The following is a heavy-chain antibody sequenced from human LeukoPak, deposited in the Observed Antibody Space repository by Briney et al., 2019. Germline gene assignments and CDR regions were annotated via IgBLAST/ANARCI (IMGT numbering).Heavy chain of an antibody. D-gene: IGHD2-2*03. Sequence: SETLSLTCAVYGGSFSGYYWSWIRQPPGKGLEWIGEINHSGSTNYNPSLKSRVTISVDTSKNQFSLKLSSVTAADTVVYYCAIRKEMDIVVVPAAPHVMAQGPEGKTHWFDPWGQGTLVTVSS. V-gene: IGHV4-34*01. CDR2: INHSGST. J-gene: IGHJ5*02. CDR3: AIRKEMDIVVVPAAPHVMAQGPEGKTHWFDP. CDR1: GGSFSGYY.